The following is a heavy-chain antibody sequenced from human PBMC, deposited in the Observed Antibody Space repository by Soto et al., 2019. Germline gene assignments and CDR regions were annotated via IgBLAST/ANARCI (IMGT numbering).Heavy chain of an antibody. CDR3: VRDWSSEDDY. V-gene: IGHV3-7*05. CDR2: IKQDGSKK. Sequence: EVLLVESGGGLVQPGGSLRLSCAASGFTFSAYWMTWVRQAPGKGLEWVANIKQDGSKKNYVDSVKGRFTISRDNAKNSVFLQMNSLRVEDTAVYYCVRDWSSEDDYWGQGTLVTVSS. D-gene: IGHD1-26*01. CDR1: GFTFSAYW. J-gene: IGHJ4*02.